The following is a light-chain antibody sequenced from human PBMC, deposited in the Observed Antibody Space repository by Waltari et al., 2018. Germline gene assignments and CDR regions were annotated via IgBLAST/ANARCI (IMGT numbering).Light chain of an antibody. Sequence: QSALTQPASVSGSPGQSVTIFCAGTSNDVGGYNSVSWYQEYPGQAPRVIIYDVSDRPSGVSDGFSGSKSGNTASLTISGLQAEDEADYYCSSQSSNDVVLFGGGTKLTVL. V-gene: IGLV2-14*01. CDR3: SSQSSNDVVL. CDR2: DVS. J-gene: IGLJ2*01. CDR1: SNDVGGYNS.